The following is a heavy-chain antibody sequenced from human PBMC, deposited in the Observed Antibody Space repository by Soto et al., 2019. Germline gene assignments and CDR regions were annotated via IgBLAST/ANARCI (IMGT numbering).Heavy chain of an antibody. CDR2: INHGGTT. J-gene: IGHJ4*02. CDR3: ARLEWRVAGPEGYDF. Sequence: QVQLQQWGAGLLKPSETLSLSCAVYGGSFSGYYWSWIRQPPGKGLEWIGEINHGGTTNYNPSLKSRVTLSVDTSKNQFSVKLSSVTAADTAVYYCARLEWRVAGPEGYDFWGQGTLVTVYS. D-gene: IGHD3-3*01. V-gene: IGHV4-34*01. CDR1: GGSFSGYY.